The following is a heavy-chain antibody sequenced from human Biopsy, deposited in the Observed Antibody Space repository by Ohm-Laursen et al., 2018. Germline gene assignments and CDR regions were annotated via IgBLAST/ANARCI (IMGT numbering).Heavy chain of an antibody. CDR1: GFTFSTYW. Sequence: SLRLSCTAFGFTFSTYWMTWVRQAPGKGLEWVANINQDGREKYYVDSVKGRFTISRDNAKDSLDLQMSSLRVEDTALYYCASAHQYCSATTCNGGSDFWGQGTLVTVSS. J-gene: IGHJ4*02. V-gene: IGHV3-7*01. D-gene: IGHD2-15*01. CDR2: INQDGREK. CDR3: ASAHQYCSATTCNGGSDF.